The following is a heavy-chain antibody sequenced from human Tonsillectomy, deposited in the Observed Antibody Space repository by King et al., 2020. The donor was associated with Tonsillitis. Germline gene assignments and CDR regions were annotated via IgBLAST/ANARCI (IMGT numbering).Heavy chain of an antibody. D-gene: IGHD4-23*01. J-gene: IGHJ5*02. CDR2: IYYTGST. CDR1: GDSISSYF. Sequence: VQLQESGPGLVKPSETLSLTCSVSGDSISSYFWSWIRQPPGKGLEWIAYIYYTGSTNYNPSLKSRVTISVDMSKKQFSLNLSSVTAADAAVYYWARFDYGGTNNWFDPWGQGTLVTVSS. CDR3: ARFDYGGTNNWFDP. V-gene: IGHV4-59*01.